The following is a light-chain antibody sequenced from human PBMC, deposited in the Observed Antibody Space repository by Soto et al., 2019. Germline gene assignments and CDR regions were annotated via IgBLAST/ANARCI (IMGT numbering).Light chain of an antibody. CDR3: QQRSTLART. J-gene: IGKJ1*01. V-gene: IGKV3-11*01. Sequence: EIVLTQSPATLSLSPGERATLSCRASQSVSSYLAWYQQKPGQAPRLLIYDASNRATGIPARFSGSGSGTDFTLTISSLEPEDFAVYYCQQRSTLARTFGQGTKVEIK. CDR2: DAS. CDR1: QSVSSY.